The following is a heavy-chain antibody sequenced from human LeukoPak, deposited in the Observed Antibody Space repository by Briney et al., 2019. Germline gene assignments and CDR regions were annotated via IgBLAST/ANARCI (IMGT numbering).Heavy chain of an antibody. J-gene: IGHJ2*01. CDR3: ARVKLRSLGIAAAGTDRYWYFDL. CDR2: INHSGST. Sequence: PSETLSLTCAVYGGSFSGYYWSWIRQPPGKGLEWIGEINHSGSTNYNPSLKSRVTISVDTSKNQFSLKLSSVTAADTAVYYCARVKLRSLGIAAAGTDRYWYFDLWGRGTLVTVSS. CDR1: GGSFSGYY. D-gene: IGHD6-13*01. V-gene: IGHV4-34*01.